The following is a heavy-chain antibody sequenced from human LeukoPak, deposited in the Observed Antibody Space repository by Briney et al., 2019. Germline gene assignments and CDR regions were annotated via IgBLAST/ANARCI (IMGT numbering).Heavy chain of an antibody. CDR3: ANGGYCSITSCYAFGMDV. Sequence: SVKVSCKASGGTFSSYAISWVRQAPGQGLEWMGRIIPILGIANYAQKFQGRVTITADTSTSTAYMELSSLRSEDTAVYYCANGGYCSITSCYAFGMDVWGQGTTVTVSS. J-gene: IGHJ6*02. CDR2: IIPILGIA. D-gene: IGHD2-2*01. CDR1: GGTFSSYA. V-gene: IGHV1-69*04.